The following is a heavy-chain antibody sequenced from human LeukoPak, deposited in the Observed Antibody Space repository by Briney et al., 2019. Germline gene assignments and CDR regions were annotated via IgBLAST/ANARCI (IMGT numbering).Heavy chain of an antibody. CDR2: INWNGGNT. J-gene: IGHJ6*03. CDR1: GFAFSSYS. Sequence: GGSLRLSCAASGFAFSSYSMNWVRQAPGKGLEWVSGINWNGGNTGYADSVKGRFTISRDNAKNSPYLQMNSLRAEDTAVYYCAKVSRGIVAAMDVWGKGTTVTVS. V-gene: IGHV3-20*04. CDR3: AKVSRGIVAAMDV. D-gene: IGHD6-25*01.